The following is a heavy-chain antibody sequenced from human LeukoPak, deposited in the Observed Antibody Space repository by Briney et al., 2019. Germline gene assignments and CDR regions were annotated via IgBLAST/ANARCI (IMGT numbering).Heavy chain of an antibody. CDR1: GFTFSSYA. CDR3: ARDLGVDTAMVLDY. D-gene: IGHD5-18*01. J-gene: IGHJ4*02. V-gene: IGHV3-30*04. Sequence: GGSLRLSCAASGFTFSSYAMHWVRQAPGKGLKWVAVISYDGSNKYYADSVKGRFTISRDNSKNTLYLQMNSLRAEDTAVYYCARDLGVDTAMVLDYWGQGTLVTVSS. CDR2: ISYDGSNK.